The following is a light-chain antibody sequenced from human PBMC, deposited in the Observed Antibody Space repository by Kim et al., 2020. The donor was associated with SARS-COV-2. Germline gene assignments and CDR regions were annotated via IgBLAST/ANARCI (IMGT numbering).Light chain of an antibody. CDR2: WAS. J-gene: IGKJ5*01. CDR3: QKYYSTPPIT. V-gene: IGKV4-1*01. Sequence: TINCKSSQSVLYSPNNKNDLAWYQQKPGQPPKLLIYWASTRESGVPDRFSGSGSGTDFTLTISSLQAEDVAVYYCQKYYSTPPITFGQGTRLEIK. CDR1: QSVLYSPNNKND.